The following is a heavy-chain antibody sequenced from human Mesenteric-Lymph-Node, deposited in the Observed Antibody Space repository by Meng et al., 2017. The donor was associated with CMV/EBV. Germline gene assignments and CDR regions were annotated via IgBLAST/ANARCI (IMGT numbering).Heavy chain of an antibody. CDR1: GGSISSSSYY. CDR3: ARDRASSWYGGGSDY. Sequence: GSLRLSCTVSGGSISSSSYYWGWIRQPPGKGLEWIGSIYYSGSTYYSPSPKGRLTILVDTSKNQFSLRLSSVTAADTAVYFCARDRASSWYGGGSDYWGQGTLVTVSS. V-gene: IGHV4-39*07. CDR2: IYYSGST. J-gene: IGHJ4*02. D-gene: IGHD6-13*01.